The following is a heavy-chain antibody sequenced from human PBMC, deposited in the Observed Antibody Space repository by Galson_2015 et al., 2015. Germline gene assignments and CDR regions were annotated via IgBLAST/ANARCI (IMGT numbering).Heavy chain of an antibody. J-gene: IGHJ4*02. Sequence: SLRLSCAASGFTFSSYGMHWVRQAPGKGLEWVAVISYDGSNKYYADSVKGRFTISRDNSKNTLYLQMNSLRAEDTAVYYCARDAPHYDSSGYYSSLIFDYWGQGTLVTVSS. CDR2: ISYDGSNK. CDR1: GFTFSSYG. D-gene: IGHD3-22*01. V-gene: IGHV3-30*03. CDR3: ARDAPHYDSSGYYSSLIFDY.